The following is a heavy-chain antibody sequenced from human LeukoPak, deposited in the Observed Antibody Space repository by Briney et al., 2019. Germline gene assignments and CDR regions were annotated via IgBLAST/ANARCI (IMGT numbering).Heavy chain of an antibody. Sequence: GGSLRLSCAASGFTFSTYWMSWVRQAPGKGLEWVANIKQDGSEKYYVDSVKGRFTITRDNAKNSLYLQMNSLRAEDTAMYYCARDSAGNDYWGQGTLVTVSS. CDR1: GFTFSTYW. CDR2: IKQDGSEK. CDR3: ARDSAGNDY. V-gene: IGHV3-7*03. D-gene: IGHD6-13*01. J-gene: IGHJ4*02.